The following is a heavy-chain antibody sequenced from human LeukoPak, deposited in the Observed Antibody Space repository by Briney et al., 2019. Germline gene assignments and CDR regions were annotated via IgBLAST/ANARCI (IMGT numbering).Heavy chain of an antibody. CDR3: AMALGTSYWDFDY. J-gene: IGHJ4*02. CDR1: GGSNY. V-gene: IGHV4-39*01. D-gene: IGHD1-1*01. Sequence: SETLSLTCTVSGGSNYWGWIRQPPGKGLEWIGSIYYRGTTYYNPSLKSRVTISVDTSKSQFSLRLNSVTAADTAVYYCAMALGTSYWDFDYGGQGTLVTFSS. CDR2: IYYRGTT.